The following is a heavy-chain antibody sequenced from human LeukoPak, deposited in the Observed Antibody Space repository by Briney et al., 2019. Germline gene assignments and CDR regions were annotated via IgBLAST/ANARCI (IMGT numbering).Heavy chain of an antibody. J-gene: IGHJ4*02. CDR2: IRYDGSNK. CDR1: GFTFSSYG. Sequence: SGGSLRLSRAASGFTFSSYGMHWVRQAPGKGLEWVAFIRYDGSNKYYADSVKGRFTISRDNSKNTLYLRINSLRADDTAVYYCAKSYKVIVEGYKSGYYFDYWGQGTLVTVSS. V-gene: IGHV3-30*02. CDR3: AKSYKVIVEGYKSGYYFDY. D-gene: IGHD3-22*01.